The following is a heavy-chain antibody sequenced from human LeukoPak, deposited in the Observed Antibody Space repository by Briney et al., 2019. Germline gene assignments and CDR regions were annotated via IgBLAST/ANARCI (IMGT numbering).Heavy chain of an antibody. J-gene: IGHJ4*02. D-gene: IGHD3-10*01. Sequence: SETLSLTCTVSGGSISSGSYYWSWIRQPAGKGLEWIGRIYTSGSTNYNPSLKSRVTISVDTSKNQFSLRLSSVTAADTAVYYCAREIYYGSGSYWGLDYWGQGTLVTVSS. CDR1: GGSISSGSYY. V-gene: IGHV4-61*02. CDR3: AREIYYGSGSYWGLDY. CDR2: IYTSGST.